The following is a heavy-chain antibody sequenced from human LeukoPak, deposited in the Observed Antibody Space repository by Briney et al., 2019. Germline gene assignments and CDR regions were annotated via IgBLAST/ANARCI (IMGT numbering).Heavy chain of an antibody. Sequence: GGSLRLSCAASGFAFSNYAMSWVRQAPGKGLEWVSAISSSGGSTYYADSVKGRFTISRDNSKNTLYLQMNSLRAEDTAVYYCAGVKGPDAFEIWGQGTMVTVSS. J-gene: IGHJ3*02. CDR3: AGVKGPDAFEI. D-gene: IGHD2-21*01. CDR1: GFAFSNYA. V-gene: IGHV3-23*01. CDR2: ISSSGGST.